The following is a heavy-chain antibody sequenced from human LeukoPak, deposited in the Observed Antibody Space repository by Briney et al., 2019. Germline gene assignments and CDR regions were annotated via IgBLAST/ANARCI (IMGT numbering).Heavy chain of an antibody. CDR3: MSMLLYSSGWQSPTHWYFDL. CDR2: ITGGGGGT. J-gene: IGHJ2*01. D-gene: IGHD6-19*01. V-gene: IGHV3-23*01. CDR1: AFTFSDYA. Sequence: GGSLRLSCAASAFTFSDYAMAWVRQAPGKGLEWVSAITGGGGGTYYADSVKGRLIISRDNSKNTLYLQMNSLKTEDTAVYYCMSMLLYSSGWQSPTHWYFDLWGRGTLVTVSS.